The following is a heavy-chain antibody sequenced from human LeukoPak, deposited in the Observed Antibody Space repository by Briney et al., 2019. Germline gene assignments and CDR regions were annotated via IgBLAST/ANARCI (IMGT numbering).Heavy chain of an antibody. CDR1: GGSISSGGYY. J-gene: IGHJ4*02. CDR2: IYYSGST. Sequence: NPSETLSLTCTVSGGSISSGGYYWSWIRQHPGKGLEWIGYIYYSGSTYYNPSLKSRVTISVDTSKNQFSLKLSSVTAADTAVYYCARGDYSGYDSGTYFDYWGQGTLVTVSS. D-gene: IGHD5-12*01. V-gene: IGHV4-31*03. CDR3: ARGDYSGYDSGTYFDY.